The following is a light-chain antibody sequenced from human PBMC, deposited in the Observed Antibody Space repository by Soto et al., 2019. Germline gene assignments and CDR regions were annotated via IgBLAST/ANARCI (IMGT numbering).Light chain of an antibody. J-gene: IGKJ3*01. CDR1: QSISSW. CDR3: QQYNSFTFI. V-gene: IGKV1-5*03. CDR2: KAS. Sequence: DIQMTQSPSTLSASVGDRVTITCRASQSISSWLAWYQQKPGKAPKLLIHKASSLQSGVPSRFSGSGSGTDFTLTISSLQPDDFATYYCQQYNSFTFIFGPGTKVDIK.